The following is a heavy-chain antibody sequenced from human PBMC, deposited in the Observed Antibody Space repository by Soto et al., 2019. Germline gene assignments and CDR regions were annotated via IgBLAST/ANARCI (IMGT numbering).Heavy chain of an antibody. Sequence: EVHLVESGGGLVQTGGSLRLSCAIFESTVSRDWMHWVRQAPGKGLEWVAHINQDGSEKYYVDSVKGPFTISRDNAKKSLYLQMNSRIPADTAMYYCSGGVGDAFWGQGTLVTVSS. CDR2: INQDGSEK. CDR3: SGGVGDAF. D-gene: IGHD1-26*01. CDR1: ESTVSRDW. J-gene: IGHJ4*02. V-gene: IGHV3-7*04.